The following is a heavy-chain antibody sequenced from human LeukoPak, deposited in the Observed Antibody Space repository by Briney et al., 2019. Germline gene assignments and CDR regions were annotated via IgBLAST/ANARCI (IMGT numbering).Heavy chain of an antibody. D-gene: IGHD3-22*01. CDR3: ARGSYYYDSSGYYPPFDY. CDR2: INSDGSST. J-gene: IGHJ4*02. V-gene: IGHV3-74*01. Sequence: GGSLRLSCAASGFTFSSYWMHWVRQAPGKGLVWVSRINSDGSSTSYADSVKGRFTISRDNAKNTLYLQMNSLRAEDTAVYYCARGSYYYDSSGYYPPFDYWGPGTLVTVSS. CDR1: GFTFSSYW.